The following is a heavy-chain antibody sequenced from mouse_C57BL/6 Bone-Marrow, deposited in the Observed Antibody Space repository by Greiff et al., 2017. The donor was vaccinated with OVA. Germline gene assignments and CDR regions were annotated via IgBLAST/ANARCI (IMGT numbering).Heavy chain of an antibody. CDR3: ARRTYAMDY. Sequence: QVQLQQSGPGILQPSQTLSLTCSFSGFSLSTFGMGVGWIRPPSGKGLEWLAHIWWDDDKYYNPALKSRLTISKATSKNQIFLKSANVDTADTATYSCARRTYAMDYWGQGTSVTVSS. CDR2: IWWDDDK. J-gene: IGHJ4*01. CDR1: GFSLSTFGMG. V-gene: IGHV8-8*01.